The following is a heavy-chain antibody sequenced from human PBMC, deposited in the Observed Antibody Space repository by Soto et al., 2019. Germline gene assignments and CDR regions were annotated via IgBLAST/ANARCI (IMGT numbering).Heavy chain of an antibody. D-gene: IGHD6-6*01. CDR1: GGTFSSYA. CDR2: IIPIFGTA. Sequence: SVKVSCKASGGTFSSYAISWVRQAPGQGLEWMGGIIPIFGTANYAQKFQGRVTITADESTSTAYMELSSLRSEDTAVYYCARVPQYSSSSPYYYGMDVCGQVTTVTVSS. J-gene: IGHJ6*02. CDR3: ARVPQYSSSSPYYYGMDV. V-gene: IGHV1-69*13.